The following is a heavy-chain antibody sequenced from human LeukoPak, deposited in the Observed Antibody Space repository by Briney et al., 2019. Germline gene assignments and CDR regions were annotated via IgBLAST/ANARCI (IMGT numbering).Heavy chain of an antibody. V-gene: IGHV4-34*01. J-gene: IGHJ4*02. CDR1: GGSFSGYY. CDR2: INHSGST. CDR3: ARGARFSRFFLGMATMGYYDY. Sequence: SETLSLTCAVYGGSFSGYYWSWIRQPPGKGLEWIGEINHSGSTNYNPSLKSRVTISVDTSKNQFSLKLSSVTAADTAVYYCARGARFSRFFLGMATMGYYDYWGQGTLVTVSS. D-gene: IGHD5-24*01.